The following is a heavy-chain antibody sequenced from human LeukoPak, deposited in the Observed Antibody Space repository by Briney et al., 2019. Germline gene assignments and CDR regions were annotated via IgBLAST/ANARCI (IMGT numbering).Heavy chain of an antibody. D-gene: IGHD6-13*01. CDR3: ARGAAGTVPFDY. J-gene: IGHJ4*02. V-gene: IGHV4-61*01. Sequence: SETLSLTCTVSGGSVSSGSYYWSWIRQPPGKGLEWIGYIFYSGSTNYNPSLKSRVTISVDTSKNQFSLKLSSVTAADTAVYYCARGAAGTVPFDYWGQGTLVTVSS. CDR1: GGSVSSGSYY. CDR2: IFYSGST.